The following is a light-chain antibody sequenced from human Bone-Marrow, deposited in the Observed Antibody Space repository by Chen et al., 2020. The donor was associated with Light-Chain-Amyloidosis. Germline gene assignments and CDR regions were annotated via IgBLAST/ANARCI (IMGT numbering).Light chain of an antibody. CDR1: QSGSIY. Sequence: EIVLTQSPATLSLSRGERATLSCRASQSGSIYLAWYQQKPGQAPSLIIYDASNRATGIPARFSRRGAGTHVHHTISTIAPAVFESDDCKQRIYWPVNFCGGTE. J-gene: IGKJ4*01. V-gene: IGKV3-11*01. CDR3: KQRIYWPVN. CDR2: DAS.